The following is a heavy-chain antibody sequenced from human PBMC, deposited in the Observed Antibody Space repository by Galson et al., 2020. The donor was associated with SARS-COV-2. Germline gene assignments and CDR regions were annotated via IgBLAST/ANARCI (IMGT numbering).Heavy chain of an antibody. Sequence: SCKGSGYSFTSYWISWVRQMPGKGLEWMGRIDPSDSYTNYSPSFQGHVTISADKSISTAYLQWSSLKASDTAMYYCARQRGGYDWIADYWGQGTLVTVSS. CDR3: ARQRGGYDWIADY. D-gene: IGHD5-12*01. J-gene: IGHJ4*02. V-gene: IGHV5-10-1*01. CDR1: GYSFTSYW. CDR2: IDPSDSYT.